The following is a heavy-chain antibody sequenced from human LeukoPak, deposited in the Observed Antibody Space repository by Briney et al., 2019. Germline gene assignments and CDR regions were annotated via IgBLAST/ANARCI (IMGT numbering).Heavy chain of an antibody. D-gene: IGHD6-19*01. Sequence: GGSLRLSCAASGFTFSNYWMHWVRQAPGKGLVWVSRLNGDGRSTTYADSVRGRFIISRDNAKNMLYLQVNSLRAEDTALYYCARDIAVSGNYFDYWGQGTLVTVSS. CDR1: GFTFSNYW. J-gene: IGHJ4*02. CDR3: ARDIAVSGNYFDY. CDR2: LNGDGRST. V-gene: IGHV3-74*01.